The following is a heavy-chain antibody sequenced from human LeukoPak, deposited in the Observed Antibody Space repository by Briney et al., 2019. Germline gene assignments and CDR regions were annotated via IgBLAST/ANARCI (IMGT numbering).Heavy chain of an antibody. CDR2: INPNSGGT. CDR1: GYTFSGYY. J-gene: IGHJ6*03. V-gene: IGHV1-2*06. D-gene: IGHD3-10*01. CDR3: ARDGANKVRGVHYYYMDV. Sequence: ASVKVSCKASGYTFSGYYMHWVRQAPGQGVEWMGRINPNSGGTNYAQKFQGRVTMTRDTSIGPAYMELSSLTSDDTAVYYCARDGANKVRGVHYYYMDVWGKGTTVTVSS.